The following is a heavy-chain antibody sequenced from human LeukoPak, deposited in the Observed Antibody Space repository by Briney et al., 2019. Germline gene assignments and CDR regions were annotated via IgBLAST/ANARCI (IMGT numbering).Heavy chain of an antibody. CDR1: GFTCSSYS. CDR3: AGDSSNWNIDY. Sequence: GGSLRLSCAASGFTCSSYSMNWVRQAPGKGRDWVSSISSSSSYIYYADSVKGRFTISRDNAKNSLYLQMNSLRVEDTAVYYCAGDSSNWNIDYWGQGTPVTVSS. CDR2: ISSSSSYI. D-gene: IGHD6-13*01. V-gene: IGHV3-21*01. J-gene: IGHJ4*02.